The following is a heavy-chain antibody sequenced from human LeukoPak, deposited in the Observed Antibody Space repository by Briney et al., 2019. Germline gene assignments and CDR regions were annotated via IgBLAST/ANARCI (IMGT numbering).Heavy chain of an antibody. CDR1: GFTFSSHG. V-gene: IGHV3-48*01. CDR2: ISSSGSVV. D-gene: IGHD3-3*01. J-gene: IGHJ5*02. CDR3: AREVGYDSSPP. Sequence: PGGSLRLSCAASGFTFSSHGMNWVRQAPGKGLEWVSYISSSGSVVFYADSVMGRFTISRDNAKNALYLQMNSLRAEDTAVYHCAREVGYDSSPPWGQGTLVTVSS.